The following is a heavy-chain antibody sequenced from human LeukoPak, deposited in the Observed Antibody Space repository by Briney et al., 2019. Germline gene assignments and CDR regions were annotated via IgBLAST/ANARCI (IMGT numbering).Heavy chain of an antibody. V-gene: IGHV1-2*06. CDR3: ARGDTAMPHLPFDY. D-gene: IGHD5-18*01. CDR1: GYTFTGYY. J-gene: IGHJ4*02. CDR2: LKPDSGVT. Sequence: ASVKVSCKASGYTFTGYYMHWVRQAHGPGLEWMGRLKPDSGVTNYSQKFQGRSTMTRATSISTAYMELSRPRSDDTAVYYCARGDTAMPHLPFDYWGQGTLVTVSS.